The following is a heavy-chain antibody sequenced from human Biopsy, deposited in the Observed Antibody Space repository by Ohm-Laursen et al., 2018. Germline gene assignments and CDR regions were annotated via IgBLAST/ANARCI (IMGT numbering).Heavy chain of an antibody. D-gene: IGHD3-22*01. CDR2: ISWSSDSI. Sequence: RSLRLSCAASGFRFDNTGMHWVRQGPGKGLERVAGISWSSDSITYAKSVTGRFTISRDNGENSLYLQMNSLRPEDTALYYCTKNTQWEGSGYLDAFHIWGHGAMVTVSS. CDR3: TKNTQWEGSGYLDAFHI. J-gene: IGHJ3*02. V-gene: IGHV3-9*01. CDR1: GFRFDNTG.